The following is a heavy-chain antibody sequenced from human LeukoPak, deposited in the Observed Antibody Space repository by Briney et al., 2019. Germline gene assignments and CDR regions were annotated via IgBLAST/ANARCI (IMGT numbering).Heavy chain of an antibody. V-gene: IGHV4-31*03. Sequence: SETLSLTCTVSGDSINNAGYHWTWIRQHPGKGLEWIGYIHSSGSTSYNPSLKSRLSISLDTSQNQFSLKLHSVTAADTAVYYCARDFTKTASPDVSDFWGQGTLVTVSS. J-gene: IGHJ3*01. CDR1: GDSINNAGYH. CDR2: IHSSGST. CDR3: ARDFTKTASPDVSDF. D-gene: IGHD1-1*01.